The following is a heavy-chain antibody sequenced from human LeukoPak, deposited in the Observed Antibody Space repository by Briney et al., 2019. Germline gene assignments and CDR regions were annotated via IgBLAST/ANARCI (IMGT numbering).Heavy chain of an antibody. Sequence: GGSLRLSCSASGFTFNSYTMHWVRQAPGKGLEYVSAISSNGGGTYYADSGKGRLIISRDNSKNTLYLQMSSLRGEDTAVYYCVKDPLDYWGQGTLVTVSS. CDR2: ISSNGGGT. CDR3: VKDPLDY. J-gene: IGHJ4*02. V-gene: IGHV3-64D*09. CDR1: GFTFNSYT.